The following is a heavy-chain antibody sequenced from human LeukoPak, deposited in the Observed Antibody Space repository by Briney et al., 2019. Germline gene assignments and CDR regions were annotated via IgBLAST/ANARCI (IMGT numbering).Heavy chain of an antibody. CDR2: IYYSGST. CDR1: GGSISSYY. Sequence: SETLSLTCTVSGGSISSYYWSWIRQPPEKGLEWIGYIYYSGSTNYNPSLKSRVTISVDTSKNQFSLKLSSVTAADTAVYYCARRRCSGGSCSFDYWGQGTLVTVSS. D-gene: IGHD2-15*01. V-gene: IGHV4-59*08. CDR3: ARRRCSGGSCSFDY. J-gene: IGHJ4*02.